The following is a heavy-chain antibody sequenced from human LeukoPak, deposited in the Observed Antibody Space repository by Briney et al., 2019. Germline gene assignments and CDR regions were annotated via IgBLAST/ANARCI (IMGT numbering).Heavy chain of an antibody. CDR3: ARRENGGGVVVVAATEYYFDY. CDR2: INHSGST. J-gene: IGHJ4*02. D-gene: IGHD2-15*01. Sequence: PSETLSLTCTVSGGSISSYYWSWIRQPPGKGLEWIGEINHSGSTNYNPSLKSRVTISVDTSKNQFSLKLSSVTAADTAVYYCARRENGGGVVVVAATEYYFDYWGQGTLVTVSS. V-gene: IGHV4-34*01. CDR1: GGSISSYY.